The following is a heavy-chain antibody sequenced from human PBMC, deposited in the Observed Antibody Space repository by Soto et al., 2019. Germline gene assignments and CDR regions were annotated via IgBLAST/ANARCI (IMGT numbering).Heavy chain of an antibody. J-gene: IGHJ4*02. Sequence: QVKLVQSGAEVKKPGASVKVSCKASGYTFTSYGISWVRQAPGQGLEWMGWISAYNGNTNYAQKLQGRVTMTTDTSTSTAYMELRSLRSDDTAVYYCARDSYDFWSGYYITADYALDYWGQGTLVTVSS. CDR1: GYTFTSYG. CDR3: ARDSYDFWSGYYITADYALDY. V-gene: IGHV1-18*01. D-gene: IGHD3-3*01. CDR2: ISAYNGNT.